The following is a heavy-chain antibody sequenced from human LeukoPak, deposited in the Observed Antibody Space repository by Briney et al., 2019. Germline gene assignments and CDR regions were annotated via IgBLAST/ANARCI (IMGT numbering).Heavy chain of an antibody. CDR2: ISGSGGST. V-gene: IGHV3-23*01. Sequence: GESLRLSCAASGFTFSTYAMSWVRQAPGKGLEWVSAISGSGGSTYYADSVKGRFTISRDNANNSLYLHMNSLRAEDTAVYYCLAGRSSWGQGTLVTVSS. CDR3: LAGRSS. CDR1: GFTFSTYA. J-gene: IGHJ1*01.